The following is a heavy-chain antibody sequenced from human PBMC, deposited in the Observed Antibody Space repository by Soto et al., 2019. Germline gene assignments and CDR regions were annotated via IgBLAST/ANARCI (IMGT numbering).Heavy chain of an antibody. Sequence: EVQLVESGGGLVQPGGSLRLSCAASGFTFSTYWMHWVRQAPGKGLVWVSRINSDGSTTNYADSVKGRFTISRDNAKITRYLQIHSLRDEDTAVYYCARDAYYDMGVWGQGTTVTVSS. V-gene: IGHV3-74*01. CDR3: ARDAYYDMGV. J-gene: IGHJ6*02. CDR2: INSDGSTT. CDR1: GFTFSTYW.